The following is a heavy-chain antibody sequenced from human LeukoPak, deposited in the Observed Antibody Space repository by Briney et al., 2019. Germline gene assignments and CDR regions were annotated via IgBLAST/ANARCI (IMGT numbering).Heavy chain of an antibody. CDR3: ARDRYGTTVTGDAFDI. J-gene: IGHJ3*02. V-gene: IGHV4-34*01. D-gene: IGHD4-17*01. CDR2: INHSGST. CDR1: GGSFSGYY. Sequence: SETLSLTCAVYGGSFSGYYWSWIRQPPGKGLEWIGEINHSGSTNYNPSLKSRVTISVETSKNQFSLKLSSVTAADTAVSYWARDRYGTTVTGDAFDIWGQGTMVTVSS.